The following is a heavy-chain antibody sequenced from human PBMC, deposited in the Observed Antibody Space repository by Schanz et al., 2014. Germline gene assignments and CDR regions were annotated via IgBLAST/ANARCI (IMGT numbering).Heavy chain of an antibody. CDR3: ARDGGRDGYNLAFDV. Sequence: VQLVESGGGVVQPGGSLRLSCAASGFTFSAFGIHWVRQAPGKGLEWVSFISTGRYLYYADSVKGRFIISRDSSKNTLFLQMNSLRAEDTAVYFCARDGGRDGYNLAFDVWGQGTLVTVSS. V-gene: IGHV3-21*04. D-gene: IGHD5-12*01. CDR2: ISTGRYL. J-gene: IGHJ3*01. CDR1: GFTFSAFG.